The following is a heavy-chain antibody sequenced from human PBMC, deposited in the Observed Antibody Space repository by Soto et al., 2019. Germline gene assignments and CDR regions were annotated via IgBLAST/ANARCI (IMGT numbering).Heavy chain of an antibody. CDR2: IYYSGKT. CDR3: GRPWGIGLTPPGP. J-gene: IGHJ5*02. V-gene: IGHV4-39*01. CDR1: GASINNTSYY. Sequence: XGTLSLPCTVSGASINNTSYYWGWIRQSPGKGLEWIGNIYYSGKTYYSPSLKSRVSISVDASRNQFSLRLSSVTAADTAVYYCGRPWGIGLTPPGPWGQGVLVTVSS. D-gene: IGHD6-13*01.